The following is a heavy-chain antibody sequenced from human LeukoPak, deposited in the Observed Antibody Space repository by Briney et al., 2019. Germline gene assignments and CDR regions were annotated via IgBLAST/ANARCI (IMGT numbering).Heavy chain of an antibody. J-gene: IGHJ5*02. V-gene: IGHV3-30-3*01. D-gene: IGHD6-6*01. Sequence: PGGSLRLSCAASGFTFSSYAMHWVRQAPGKGLEWVAVISYDGSNKYYADSVKGRFTISRDNSKNTLYLQMNSLRAEDTAVYYRARDSSSIVFGWFDPWGQGTLVTVSS. CDR2: ISYDGSNK. CDR1: GFTFSSYA. CDR3: ARDSSSIVFGWFDP.